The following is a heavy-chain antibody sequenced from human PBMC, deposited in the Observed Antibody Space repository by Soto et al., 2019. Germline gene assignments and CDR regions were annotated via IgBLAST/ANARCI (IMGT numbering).Heavy chain of an antibody. CDR2: IDPSDSYT. CDR1: GYSFTSYW. V-gene: IGHV5-10-1*01. J-gene: IGHJ6*02. Sequence: GESLKISCKGSGYSFTSYWISWVRQMPGKGLEWMGRIDPSDSYTNYSPSFQGHVTIPADKSISTAYLQWSSLKASDTAMYYCATRRERDYYDSSGVDYYYYGMDVWGQGTTVTVSS. CDR3: ATRRERDYYDSSGVDYYYYGMDV. D-gene: IGHD3-22*01.